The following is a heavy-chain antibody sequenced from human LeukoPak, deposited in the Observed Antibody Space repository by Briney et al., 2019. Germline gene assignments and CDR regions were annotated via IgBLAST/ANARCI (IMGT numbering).Heavy chain of an antibody. CDR3: ARDFRTAMVRFLDY. V-gene: IGHV1-69*01. CDR2: IIPIFGTA. D-gene: IGHD5-18*01. CDR1: GGTFSSYA. J-gene: IGHJ4*02. Sequence: GSSVKVSCKASGGTFSSYAISWVRQAPGQGLEWMGGIIPIFGTANYAQKFQGRVTITADESTSTAYMELRSLRSDDTAVYYCARDFRTAMVRFLDYWGQGTLVTVSS.